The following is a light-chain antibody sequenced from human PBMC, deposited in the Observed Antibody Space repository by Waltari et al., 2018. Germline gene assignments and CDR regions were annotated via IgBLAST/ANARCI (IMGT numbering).Light chain of an antibody. Sequence: QSVLTQPPSASGTPGQRVTISCSGSYSNLGRTAFNCYPQPPETAPKLLIYTDNQRPSGVPDRFSGSKSGTSASLAISGLQSEDEADYHCATWDDSLNAWVFGGGTKVTVL. CDR2: TDN. V-gene: IGLV1-44*01. J-gene: IGLJ3*02. CDR3: ATWDDSLNAWV. CDR1: YSNLGRTA.